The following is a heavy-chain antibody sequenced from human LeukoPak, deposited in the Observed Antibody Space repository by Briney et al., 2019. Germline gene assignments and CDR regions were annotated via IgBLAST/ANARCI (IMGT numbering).Heavy chain of an antibody. Sequence: GASVKVSCKASGFTFTSSAVQWVRQARGQRLEWIGWIVVGSGNTDYAQKFQERVTITRDMSTSTAYMELSSLRSEDTAVYYCARVSEYSNEFAYWGQGTLVTVSS. D-gene: IGHD4-11*01. CDR1: GFTFTSSA. J-gene: IGHJ4*02. CDR2: IVVGSGNT. V-gene: IGHV1-58*01. CDR3: ARVSEYSNEFAY.